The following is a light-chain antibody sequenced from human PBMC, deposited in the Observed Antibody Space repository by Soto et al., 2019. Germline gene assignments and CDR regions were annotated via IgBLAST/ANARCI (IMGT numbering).Light chain of an antibody. CDR3: QQYNNWPLT. CDR2: GAS. Sequence: EIVMTQSPATLSVSAGERATLSCRASQSVSSNLAWYQQKPGQAPRLLIYGASTRATGIPARFSGSGSGTEFTLTISSLQSEDFAVYYCQQYNNWPLTFGQGTKVDNK. V-gene: IGKV3-15*01. J-gene: IGKJ1*01. CDR1: QSVSSN.